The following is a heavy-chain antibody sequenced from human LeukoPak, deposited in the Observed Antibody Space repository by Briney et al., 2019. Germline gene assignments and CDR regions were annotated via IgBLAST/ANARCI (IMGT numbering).Heavy chain of an antibody. CDR1: AGSIADYY. CDR2: IYYSGST. J-gene: IGHJ6*03. D-gene: IGHD1-26*01. CDR3: ARVRGSSGSYEYYHYMDV. Sequence: SETLSLTCTVSAGSIADYYWNWIRQPPGKGLEWIGYIYYSGSTNYNPSLKSRVTISVDTSKKQFSLKLSSVTAADTAVYYCARVRGSSGSYEYYHYMDVWGKGTTVTISS. V-gene: IGHV4-59*12.